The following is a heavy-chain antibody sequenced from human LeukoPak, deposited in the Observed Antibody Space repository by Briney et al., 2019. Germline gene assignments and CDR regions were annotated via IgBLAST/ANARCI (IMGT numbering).Heavy chain of an antibody. Sequence: PSETLSLTCTVSGGSISSSSYYWGWIRQPPGKGLEWIGSIYYSGSTYYNPSLKSRVTISVDTSKNQFSLKLSSVPAADTAVYYCASGRLGHIAAAGSYYFDYWGQGTLVTVSS. J-gene: IGHJ4*02. D-gene: IGHD6-13*01. CDR1: GGSISSSSYY. CDR3: ASGRLGHIAAAGSYYFDY. V-gene: IGHV4-39*07. CDR2: IYYSGST.